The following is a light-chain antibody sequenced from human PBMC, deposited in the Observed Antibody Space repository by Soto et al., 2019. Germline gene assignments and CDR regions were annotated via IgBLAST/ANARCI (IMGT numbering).Light chain of an antibody. V-gene: IGKV3-15*01. CDR1: QSVGSN. Sequence: EIVMTQSPATLSASPGERATLSCRASQSVGSNLVWYQQKPGQAPRLLISGASTRATGIPARFSGSGSGTEFILTISSLQSEDFAVYYCQQYKSWPLTFGGGTKVEIK. CDR3: QQYKSWPLT. J-gene: IGKJ4*01. CDR2: GAS.